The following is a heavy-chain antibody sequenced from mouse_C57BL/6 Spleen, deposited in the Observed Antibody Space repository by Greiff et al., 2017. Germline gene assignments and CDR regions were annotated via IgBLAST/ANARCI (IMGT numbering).Heavy chain of an antibody. D-gene: IGHD2-1*01. CDR3: ARYGNYEAWYFDD. CDR1: GFTFSSYG. V-gene: IGHV5-6*01. Sequence: EVPLVESGADLVKPGGSLKFSCAASGFTFSSYGMPWVRQTPDKRLEWVATISRGGSYTYYPHSVKGRFTISRDKAKNTLYMQLSSLKSEDTAVYYGARYGNYEAWYFDDWGQGTTLTVSA. CDR2: ISRGGSYT. J-gene: IGHJ2*01.